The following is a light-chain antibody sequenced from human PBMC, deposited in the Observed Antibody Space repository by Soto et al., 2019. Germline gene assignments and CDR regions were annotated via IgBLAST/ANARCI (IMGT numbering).Light chain of an antibody. J-gene: IGKJ1*01. CDR1: QSISNY. CDR3: QNYNSYSEA. Sequence: DIEITQSPSPLSASVVDRVTITFLASQSISNYLNWYQQKPGKAPKLLIYDASSLESGVPSRFSGSGSGTEFTLTISSLQPDDFATYYCQNYNSYSEAFGQGTKVDIK. CDR2: DAS. V-gene: IGKV1-5*01.